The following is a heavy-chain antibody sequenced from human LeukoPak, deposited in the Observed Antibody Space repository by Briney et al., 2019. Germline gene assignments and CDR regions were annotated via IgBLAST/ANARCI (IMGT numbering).Heavy chain of an antibody. CDR2: IYSGGST. J-gene: IGHJ4*02. CDR1: GFTVSSNY. Sequence: GGSLRLSCAASGFTVSSNYMSWVRQAPGKGLEWVSVIYSGGSTYYADSVKGRFTTSRDNSKNELYLQMNSLTAEDTAVYFCAKDSTMWPHYFDHWGQGILVIVSS. V-gene: IGHV3-53*01. D-gene: IGHD2-21*01. CDR3: AKDSTMWPHYFDH.